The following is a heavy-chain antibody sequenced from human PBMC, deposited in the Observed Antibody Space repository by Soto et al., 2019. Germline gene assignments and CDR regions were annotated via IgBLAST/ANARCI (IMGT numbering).Heavy chain of an antibody. V-gene: IGHV1-8*01. J-gene: IGHJ6*02. CDR1: GYTFTSYD. D-gene: IGHD6-13*01. CDR3: AGGGIAAAVNLYGMDV. CDR2: MNPNSGNT. Sequence: ASVKVSCKASGYTFTSYDINWARQATGQGLEWMGWMNPNSGNTGYAQKFQGRVTMTRNTSISTAYMELSSLRSEDTAVYYCAGGGIAAAVNLYGMDVWGQGTTVTVSS.